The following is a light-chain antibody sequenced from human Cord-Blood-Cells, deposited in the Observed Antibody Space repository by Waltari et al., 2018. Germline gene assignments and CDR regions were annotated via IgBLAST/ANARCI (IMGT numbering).Light chain of an antibody. CDR1: KLGDKY. CDR2: QDG. V-gene: IGLV3-1*01. J-gene: IGLJ2*01. Sequence: SYELTQPPSVSVSPGQTASITCSGDKLGDKYACWYQQKPGQSPVLVIYQDGKRPSGIPERFSGSNSGNTATLTISRVEAGDEADYYCQVWDSSSDHVVFGGGTKLTVL. CDR3: QVWDSSSDHVV.